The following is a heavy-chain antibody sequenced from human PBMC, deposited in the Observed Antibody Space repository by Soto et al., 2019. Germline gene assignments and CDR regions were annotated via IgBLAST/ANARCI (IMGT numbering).Heavy chain of an antibody. Sequence: QVQLVQSGAEVKKPGASVKGSCKASGYTFTTYAMHWVRQAPGQRLEWMGWIRAGNGNTKHSQKFQGRVTITRDTSASTAYMELGSLRSEDTAVYYCARVNAEFDYWGQGTLVTVSS. CDR1: GYTFTTYA. CDR2: IRAGNGNT. J-gene: IGHJ4*02. V-gene: IGHV1-3*01. CDR3: ARVNAEFDY.